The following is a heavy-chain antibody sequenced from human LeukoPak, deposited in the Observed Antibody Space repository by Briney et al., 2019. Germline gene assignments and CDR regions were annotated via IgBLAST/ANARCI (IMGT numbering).Heavy chain of an antibody. CDR3: AKDYLEQQLVRSFDY. CDR1: GFTFSSYG. V-gene: IGHV3-23*01. D-gene: IGHD6-13*01. CDR2: ISGSGDST. J-gene: IGHJ4*02. Sequence: PGGSLRLSCAATGFTFSSYGMSWVRQAPGKGLEWVSAISGSGDSTFYADSVTGRFTISRDNSKNTLYLQMNSLRAEDTAVYYCAKDYLEQQLVRSFDYWGRGTLVTVSS.